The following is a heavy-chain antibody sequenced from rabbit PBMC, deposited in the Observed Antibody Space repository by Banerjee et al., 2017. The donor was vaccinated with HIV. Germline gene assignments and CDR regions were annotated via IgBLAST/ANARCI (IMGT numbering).Heavy chain of an antibody. D-gene: IGHD4-1*01. Sequence: QEQLEESGGDLVKPEGSLTLTCTASAFSLSIYEMCWVRQAPGKGLEWIACIYAGSSGSTYYASWAKGRFTISKTSSTTVTLQMTSLTAADTATYFCARDLAGAIGWNFNLWGPGTL. CDR1: AFSLSIYE. V-gene: IGHV1S45*01. J-gene: IGHJ4*01. CDR2: IYAGSSGST. CDR3: ARDLAGAIGWNFNL.